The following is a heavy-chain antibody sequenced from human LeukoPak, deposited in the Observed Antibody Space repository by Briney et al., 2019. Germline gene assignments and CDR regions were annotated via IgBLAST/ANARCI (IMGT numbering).Heavy chain of an antibody. Sequence: SETLSLTCTVSGYSISSGYYWGWIRQPPGKGLEWIGSIYHSGSTYYNPSLKSRVTISVDTSKNQFSLKLSSVTAADTAVYYCARGPHDSSGYWVRYFDYWGQGTLVTISS. CDR1: GYSISSGYY. CDR3: ARGPHDSSGYWVRYFDY. D-gene: IGHD3-22*01. J-gene: IGHJ4*02. V-gene: IGHV4-38-2*02. CDR2: IYHSGST.